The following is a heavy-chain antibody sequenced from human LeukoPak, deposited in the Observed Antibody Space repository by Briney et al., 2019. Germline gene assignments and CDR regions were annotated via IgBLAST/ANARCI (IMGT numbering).Heavy chain of an antibody. Sequence: GGSLRLSCAASGVTLSTYAMSWARQAPGKGLEWVAVISYDGSNKYYADSVKGRFTISRDNSKNTLYLQMNSLRAEDTAVYYCARDPSAASSWLYYYYYGMDVWGQGTTVTVSS. CDR1: GVTLSTYA. V-gene: IGHV3-30-3*01. CDR2: ISYDGSNK. CDR3: ARDPSAASSWLYYYYYGMDV. D-gene: IGHD6-13*01. J-gene: IGHJ6*02.